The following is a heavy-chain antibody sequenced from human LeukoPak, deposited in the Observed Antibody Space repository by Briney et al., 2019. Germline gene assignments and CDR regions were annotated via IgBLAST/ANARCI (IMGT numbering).Heavy chain of an antibody. D-gene: IGHD3-22*01. CDR2: ISGSGGST. V-gene: IGHV3-23*01. CDR3: AKDLAYYYDSSGYYYSYYFDY. J-gene: IGHJ4*02. Sequence: SGGSLRLSCAASGFTFSNAWMSWVRQAPGKGLEWVSAISGSGGSTYYADSVKGRFTISRDTSKNTLYLHMNSLRAEDTAVYYCAKDLAYYYDSSGYYYSYYFDYWGQGTLVTVSS. CDR1: GFTFSNAW.